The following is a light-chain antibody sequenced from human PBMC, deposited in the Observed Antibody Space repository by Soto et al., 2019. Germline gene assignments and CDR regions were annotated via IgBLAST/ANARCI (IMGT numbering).Light chain of an antibody. CDR2: HNS. J-gene: IGLJ1*01. CDR1: SSNVGRNT. V-gene: IGLV1-44*01. CDR3: AAWDDSLNSYV. Sequence: QSVLTQPPSASGAPGQRVTISCSGSSSNVGRNTVSWYQQLPGTAPKLLIYHNSQWPSGVPDRFSGSRSGTSASLAISELQSEDEADYYCAAWDDSLNSYVFGTGTTVTVL.